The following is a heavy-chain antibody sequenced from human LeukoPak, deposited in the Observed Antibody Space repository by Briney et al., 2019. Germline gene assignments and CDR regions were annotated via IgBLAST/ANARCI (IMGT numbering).Heavy chain of an antibody. CDR2: IYYSGST. CDR3: ARNYYDSTGYLPGLFDY. Sequence: SETLSLTCTVSGASVSSVFYYWSWVRQPPGRGLEWIGYIYYSGSTNYNPSRKSRVTILVDTSKNQFSLRLSSVTAADTAVYDCARNYYDSTGYLPGLFDYWGQGTLVTVSS. CDR1: GASVSSVFYY. J-gene: IGHJ4*02. D-gene: IGHD3-22*01. V-gene: IGHV4-61*01.